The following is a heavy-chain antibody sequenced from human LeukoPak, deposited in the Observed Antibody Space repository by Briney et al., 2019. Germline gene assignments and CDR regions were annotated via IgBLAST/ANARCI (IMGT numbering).Heavy chain of an antibody. CDR1: GGTFSSYA. D-gene: IGHD2-2*01. V-gene: IGHV1-69*05. J-gene: IGHJ6*03. CDR2: IIPIFGTA. CDR3: AREGVPAADYYYYMDV. Sequence: SVKVSCKASGGTFSSYAISWVRQAPGQGLEWMGGIIPIFGTANYAQKFQGRVTITTDESTSTAYMELSSLRSEDTAVYYCAREGVPAADYYYYMDVWGKGTTVTVSS.